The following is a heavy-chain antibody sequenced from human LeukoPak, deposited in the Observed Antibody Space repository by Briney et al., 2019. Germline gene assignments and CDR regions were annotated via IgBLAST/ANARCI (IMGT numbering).Heavy chain of an antibody. CDR1: VYTFTSYD. J-gene: IGHJ6*02. V-gene: IGHV1-8*01. D-gene: IGHD3-9*01. Sequence: ASVKVSCKASVYTFTSYDINWVRQATGQGLEWMGWMNPNSGNTGYAQKFQGRVTMTRNTSISTAYMELSSLRSEDTAVYYCARGLNFDWFRVYYYYGMDVWGQGTTVTVSS. CDR3: ARGLNFDWFRVYYYYGMDV. CDR2: MNPNSGNT.